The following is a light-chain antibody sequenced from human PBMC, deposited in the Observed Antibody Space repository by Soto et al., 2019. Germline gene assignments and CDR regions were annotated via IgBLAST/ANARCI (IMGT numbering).Light chain of an antibody. CDR1: QSVSRH. Sequence: EIVLTQSPATLSLSPGERATLSCRASQSVSRHLAWYQQKPGEAPRLLIYDASNRATGIPARFSGSGSGTDFPLTISSLQPEDFAVYYCQQRNNWPPFTFGQGTKVDIK. CDR2: DAS. V-gene: IGKV3-11*01. CDR3: QQRNNWPPFT. J-gene: IGKJ3*01.